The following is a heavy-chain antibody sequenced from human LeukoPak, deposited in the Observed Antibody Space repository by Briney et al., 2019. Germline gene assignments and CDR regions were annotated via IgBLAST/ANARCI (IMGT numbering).Heavy chain of an antibody. CDR2: IYYSGST. CDR1: GGSISSYY. J-gene: IGHJ4*02. Sequence: PSETLSLTCTVSGGSISSYYWSWIRQPPGKGLEWIGYIYYSGSTNYSPSLKSRVTISVDTSKNQFSLKLSSVTAADTAVYYCARSGYYRYFDYWGQGTLVTVSS. D-gene: IGHD3-22*01. CDR3: ARSGYYRYFDY. V-gene: IGHV4-59*08.